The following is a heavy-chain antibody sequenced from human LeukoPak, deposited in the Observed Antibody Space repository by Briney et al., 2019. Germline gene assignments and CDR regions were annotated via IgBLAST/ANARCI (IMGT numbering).Heavy chain of an antibody. J-gene: IGHJ3*02. CDR3: AGPGGGIAAAGNLVGAFDI. V-gene: IGHV4-39*01. CDR2: IYYSGST. D-gene: IGHD6-13*01. CDR1: GGSISSGGYY. Sequence: PSETLSLTCTVSGGSISSGGYYWSWIRQPPGKGLEWIGSIYYSGSTYYNPSLKSRVTISVDTSKNQFSLKLSSVTAADTAVYYCAGPGGGIAAAGNLVGAFDIWGQGTMVTVSS.